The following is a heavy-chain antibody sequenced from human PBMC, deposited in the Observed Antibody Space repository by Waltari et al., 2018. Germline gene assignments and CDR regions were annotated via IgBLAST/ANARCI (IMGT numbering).Heavy chain of an antibody. CDR3: ARPAYSSGWDDAFDI. V-gene: IGHV1-2*06. CDR1: GYTFTGYY. Sequence: QVQLVQSGAEVKKPGASVKVSCKASGYTFTGYYMHWVRQAPGQGLEWMGRINPNSGGTNYAQKFQGRVTMTRDTSISTAYMELSRLRSDDTAVYYCARPAYSSGWDDAFDIWGQGTMVTVSS. CDR2: INPNSGGT. D-gene: IGHD6-19*01. J-gene: IGHJ3*02.